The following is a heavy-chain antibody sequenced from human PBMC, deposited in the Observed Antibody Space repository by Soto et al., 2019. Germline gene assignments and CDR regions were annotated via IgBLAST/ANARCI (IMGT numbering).Heavy chain of an antibody. CDR1: GFTSSGNY. CDR3: ARASSRWGSAAAY. D-gene: IGHD7-27*01. Sequence: GGPLRLSFAASGFTSSGNYMGWFGQAPGKGLDWVSAIYSGGSTLYADSVRGRFTISRDNSKNTLYLQMNSLRAEDTAIYYCARASSRWGSAAAYWGQGTLVTVSS. J-gene: IGHJ4*02. CDR2: IYSGGST. V-gene: IGHV3-53*01.